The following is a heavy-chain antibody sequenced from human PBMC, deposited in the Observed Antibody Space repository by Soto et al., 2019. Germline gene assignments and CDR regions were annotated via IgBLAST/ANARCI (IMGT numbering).Heavy chain of an antibody. CDR3: ARRPIDDYSNPYDY. D-gene: IGHD4-4*01. CDR2: INHSGST. CDR1: GGSFSGYY. V-gene: IGHV4-34*01. J-gene: IGHJ4*02. Sequence: PSETLSLTCAVYGGSFSGYYWSWIRQPPGKGLEWIGEINHSGSTNYNPSLKSRVTISVDTYKNQFSLKLSSVTAADTAVYYCARRPIDDYSNPYDYWGQGILVTVSS.